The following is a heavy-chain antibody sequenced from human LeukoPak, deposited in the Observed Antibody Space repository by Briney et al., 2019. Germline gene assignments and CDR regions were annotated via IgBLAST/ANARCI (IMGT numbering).Heavy chain of an antibody. V-gene: IGHV1-69*05. CDR1: GGTFRNYA. Sequence: VSSVKVSCKASGGTFRNYAISWVRQAPGQGLEWMGGIIPIFGTANYAQKFQGRVTVTTDESTSTAYMELSSLRSEDTAVYYCARADYYDRSGYSYHFDYWGQGTLVTVSS. D-gene: IGHD3-22*01. CDR2: IIPIFGTA. CDR3: ARADYYDRSGYSYHFDY. J-gene: IGHJ4*02.